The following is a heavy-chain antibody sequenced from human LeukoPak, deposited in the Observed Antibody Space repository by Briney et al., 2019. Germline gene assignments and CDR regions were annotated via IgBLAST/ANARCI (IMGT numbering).Heavy chain of an antibody. CDR3: ARHFDAFDI. CDR2: IYYSGST. V-gene: IGHV4-59*08. Sequence: SETLSLTCTVSGGSISSYYWSWIRQPPGKGLEWIGYIYYSGSTNYNPSLKSRVTISVDTSENQFSLTLSSVTAADTAVYYCARHFDAFDIWGPGTMVTVSS. CDR1: GGSISSYY. J-gene: IGHJ3*02.